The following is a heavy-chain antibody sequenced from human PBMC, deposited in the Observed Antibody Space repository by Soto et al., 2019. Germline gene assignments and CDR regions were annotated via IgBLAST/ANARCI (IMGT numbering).Heavy chain of an antibody. CDR2: ISYDGSNK. CDR3: AKDSVGRGSFDY. CDR1: GFTFSSYG. J-gene: IGHJ4*02. Sequence: GGSLRLSCAASGFTFSSYGMHWVRQAPGKGLEWVAVISYDGSNKYYADSVKGRFTISRDNSKNTLYLQMNSLRAEDTAVYYCAKDSVGRGSFDYWGQGTLVTVSS. V-gene: IGHV3-30*18.